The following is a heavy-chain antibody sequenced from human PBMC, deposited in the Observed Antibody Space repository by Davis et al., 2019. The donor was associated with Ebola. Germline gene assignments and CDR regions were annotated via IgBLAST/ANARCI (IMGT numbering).Heavy chain of an antibody. J-gene: IGHJ6*03. CDR3: ATLLYYMDV. Sequence: GESLKISCAASGFTFSSYWMHWVRQAPGKGLVWVSRINSDGSSTSYADSVKGRFTISRDNAKNTLYLQMNSLRAEDTAVYYCATLLYYMDVWGKGTTVTVSS. CDR2: INSDGSST. V-gene: IGHV3-74*01. CDR1: GFTFSSYW.